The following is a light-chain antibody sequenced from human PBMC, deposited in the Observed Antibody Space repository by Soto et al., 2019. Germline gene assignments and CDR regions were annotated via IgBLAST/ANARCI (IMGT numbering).Light chain of an antibody. V-gene: IGKV3-20*01. Sequence: EVGLTQSPGTLSLSPGERVTLSCRASQSISSIYLAWYQQKPGQAPRLLIYATSSRATGIPDRFSGSGSGTDFTLTISRLEPEDFAVYYCQQYGDGNSPRYSFGQGTRLDIK. CDR1: QSISSIY. CDR3: QQYGDGNSPRYS. J-gene: IGKJ2*03. CDR2: ATS.